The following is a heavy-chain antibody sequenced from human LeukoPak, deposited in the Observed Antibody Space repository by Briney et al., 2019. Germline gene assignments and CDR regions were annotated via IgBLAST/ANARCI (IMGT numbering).Heavy chain of an antibody. V-gene: IGHV3-15*01. CDR1: GFTFTDVW. CDR3: ARDGGYCSTTSCYDAFDI. Sequence: PGGSLRLSCAASGFTFTDVWMSWVRQAPGKGLEWIGLIKSKTVSRAKDYAAAVKGRFTISRDDSKNTLFLQMDSLKTEDTAVYYCARDGGYCSTTSCYDAFDIWGQGTMVTVSS. CDR2: IKSKTVSRAK. D-gene: IGHD2-2*01. J-gene: IGHJ3*02.